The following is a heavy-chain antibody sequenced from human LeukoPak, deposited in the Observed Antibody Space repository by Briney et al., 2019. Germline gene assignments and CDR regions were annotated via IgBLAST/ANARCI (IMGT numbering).Heavy chain of an antibody. D-gene: IGHD4-17*01. V-gene: IGHV3-23*01. CDR3: AKGRGTTVTAAANY. Sequence: HPGGSLRLSWAASGFTFSNYSMSWVRQAPGKGLEWVSTISGTGGTTYYADSVKGRFTISRDNSKNTLFLQFNSLRADDTAVYYCAKGRGTTVTAAANYWGQGTLVTVSS. CDR2: ISGTGGTT. J-gene: IGHJ4*02. CDR1: GFTFSNYS.